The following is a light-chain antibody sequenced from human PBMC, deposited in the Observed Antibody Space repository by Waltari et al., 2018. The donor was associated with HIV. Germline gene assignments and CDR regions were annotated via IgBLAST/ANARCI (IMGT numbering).Light chain of an antibody. V-gene: IGKV1-5*03. CDR2: KAS. Sequence: DILMTQSPSILSASVGGRVIITCRASQSISSWLAWYQHKPGTAPKLLIYKASVLEGGVPSRFSGSGSGTEFTLNITNLQPDDFATYYCQHYSSSPYTFGQGTNLEIK. CDR1: QSISSW. CDR3: QHYSSSPYT. J-gene: IGKJ2*01.